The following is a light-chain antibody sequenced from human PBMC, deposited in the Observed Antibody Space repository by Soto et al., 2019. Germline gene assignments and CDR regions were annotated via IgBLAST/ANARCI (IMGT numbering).Light chain of an antibody. CDR3: AAWDDSLNARTGV. V-gene: IGLV1-44*01. Sequence: QSVLTQPPSASGTPGQRVTISCSGSSSNIGSNTVNWYQQLPGTAPKLLIYSNNKRPSGVPDRFSGSKSGTSASLAISGLQSEDEADYYCAAWDDSLNARTGVFGGGTKLTVL. J-gene: IGLJ2*01. CDR1: SSNIGSNT. CDR2: SNN.